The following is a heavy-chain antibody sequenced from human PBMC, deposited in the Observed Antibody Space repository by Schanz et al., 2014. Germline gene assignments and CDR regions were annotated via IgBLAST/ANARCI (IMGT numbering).Heavy chain of an antibody. D-gene: IGHD3-9*01. J-gene: IGHJ5*02. V-gene: IGHV3-23*01. CDR3: AKAADWPVTRFDP. Sequence: VHLLESGGGLVEPGGSLRLSCAASGFNFSDYAMCWVRQAPGKGLEWVSAISGGGGTTYYTDSVRGRFTISSDSSKNTLYLQMSSLRADDTAVYYCAKAADWPVTRFDPWGQGTLVTVSS. CDR1: GFNFSDYA. CDR2: ISGGGGTT.